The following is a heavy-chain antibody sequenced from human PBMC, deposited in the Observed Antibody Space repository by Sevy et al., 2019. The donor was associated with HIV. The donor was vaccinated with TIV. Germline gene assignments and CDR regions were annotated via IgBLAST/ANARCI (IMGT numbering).Heavy chain of an antibody. CDR2: ISGSGGST. J-gene: IGHJ5*02. CDR1: GFTFSSYA. V-gene: IGHV3-23*01. D-gene: IGHD2-15*01. CDR3: AKDLTYCSGGSCYGGFGWFDP. Sequence: GGSLRLPCAASGFTFSSYAMSWVRQAPGKGLEWVSAISGSGGSTYYADSVKGRFTISRDNSKNTLYLQMNSLRAEDTAVYYCAKDLTYCSGGSCYGGFGWFDPWGQGTLVTVSS.